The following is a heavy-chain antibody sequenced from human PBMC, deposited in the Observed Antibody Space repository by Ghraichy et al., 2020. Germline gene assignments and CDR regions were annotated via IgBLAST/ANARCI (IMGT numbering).Heavy chain of an antibody. V-gene: IGHV3-53*01. CDR1: GLSVSNNY. CDR3: ARGGYGMDV. Sequence: GGSLRLSCAASGLSVSNNYMSWVRQAPGKGLEWVSVMYIGGSTYYADSVKGRFTISRDSSKNTLNLQMNSLRAEDTAVYYCARGGYGMDVWGQGTTVTV. CDR2: MYIGGST. J-gene: IGHJ6*02.